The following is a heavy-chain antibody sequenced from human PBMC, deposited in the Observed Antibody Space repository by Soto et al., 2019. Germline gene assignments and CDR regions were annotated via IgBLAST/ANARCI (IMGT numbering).Heavy chain of an antibody. CDR2: IWYDGRNT. J-gene: IGHJ6*02. CDR3: ARDRGYYYYAMDV. V-gene: IGHV3-33*01. Sequence: QVQLVESGGGVVQPGRSLRLSCAASGFTFSTYGMHWVRQAPGKGLEWVAVIWYDGRNTYYADSVKGRFTISRDNSKNTLYLQMNSLRVEDTAVYYCARDRGYYYYAMDVWGQGTTVTVSS. D-gene: IGHD3-16*01. CDR1: GFTFSTYG.